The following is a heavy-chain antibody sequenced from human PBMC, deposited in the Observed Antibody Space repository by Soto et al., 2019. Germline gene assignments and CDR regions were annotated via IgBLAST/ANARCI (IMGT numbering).Heavy chain of an antibody. CDR2: INSDGSTT. CDR3: TRGPSGWYGYDY. D-gene: IGHD6-19*01. J-gene: IGHJ4*02. V-gene: IGHV3-74*01. Sequence: GGSLRLSCAASGFSFSSSWMHWVRHAPGKGLVWVSRINSDGSTTNYGDSVKGRFTISRDNAKNTLYLQMNSLRAEDTAVYYCTRGPSGWYGYDYWGQGTLVTVSS. CDR1: GFSFSSSW.